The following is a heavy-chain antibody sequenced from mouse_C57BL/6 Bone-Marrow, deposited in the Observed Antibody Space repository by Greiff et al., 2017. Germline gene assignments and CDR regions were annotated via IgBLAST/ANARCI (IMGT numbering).Heavy chain of an antibody. D-gene: IGHD1-2*01. J-gene: IGHJ3*01. V-gene: IGHV1-9*01. CDR1: GYTFTGYW. Sequence: VQLQQSGAELMKPGASVKLSCKATGYTFTGYWIEWVKQRPGHGLEWIGELLPGSGSTNYNEKFKGKATFTAATSSNTAYIQLSSLTTEDSAIYYCARGRPGSWCAYWGQGTLVTVSA. CDR2: LLPGSGST. CDR3: ARGRPGSWCAY.